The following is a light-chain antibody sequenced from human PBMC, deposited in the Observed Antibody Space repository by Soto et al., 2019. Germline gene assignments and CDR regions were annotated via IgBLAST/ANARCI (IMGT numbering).Light chain of an antibody. CDR2: AAS. Sequence: DIQLTQSPSFLSASVGDRVTITCRASQGISSYLAWYQQKPGKAPKLLIYAASTLQSGVPSRFSGSGSGTEFTLTISSLQPEDIATYYCQQLNSYPPNTFGPGTKVDIK. CDR3: QQLNSYPPNT. J-gene: IGKJ3*01. CDR1: QGISSY. V-gene: IGKV1-9*01.